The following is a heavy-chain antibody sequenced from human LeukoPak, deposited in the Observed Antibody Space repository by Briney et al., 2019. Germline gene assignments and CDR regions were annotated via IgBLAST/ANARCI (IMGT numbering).Heavy chain of an antibody. J-gene: IGHJ3*02. V-gene: IGHV1-69*04. CDR2: IIPILGIA. CDR1: GGTFSSYA. CDR3: ARDPSASRYYYDSSGYYPEAFDI. D-gene: IGHD3-22*01. Sequence: ASVKVSCKASGGTFSSYAISWVRQAPGQGLEWMGRIIPILGIANYAQKFQGRVTITADKSTSTAYMELSSLRSEDTAVYYCARDPSASRYYYDSSGYYPEAFDIWGQGTMVTVSS.